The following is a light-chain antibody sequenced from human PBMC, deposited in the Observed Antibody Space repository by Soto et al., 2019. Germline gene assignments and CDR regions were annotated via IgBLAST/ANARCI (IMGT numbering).Light chain of an antibody. V-gene: IGKV3-20*01. J-gene: IGKJ4*01. CDR2: GAS. CDR3: QQYGGSPPRLT. CDR1: QSVSSSY. Sequence: EIVLTQSPGTLSLSPGERATLSCRASQSVSSSYLAWYQQKPGQAPRLLIHGASSRATGIPDRFSGSGSGTDFTLTISRLEPEAFAVYFCQQYGGSPPRLTFGGGTKVEIK.